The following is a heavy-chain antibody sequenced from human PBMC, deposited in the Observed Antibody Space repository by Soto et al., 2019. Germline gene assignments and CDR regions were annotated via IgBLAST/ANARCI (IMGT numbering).Heavy chain of an antibody. CDR3: AREDSYGWSGESLDV. CDR2: IDQSGGT. V-gene: IGHV4-34*01. D-gene: IGHD6-19*01. J-gene: IGHJ6*02. CDR1: GDSLRGQS. Sequence: QVQLQQWGAGLLKASETLSLTCAVVGDSLRGQSWNWIRQSPGKGLEWIGEIDQSGGTNYNPSLKGRAIISDDTSTNQFSLTLTSVTAADTGVYYCAREDSYGWSGESLDVWGQGTTVTVSS.